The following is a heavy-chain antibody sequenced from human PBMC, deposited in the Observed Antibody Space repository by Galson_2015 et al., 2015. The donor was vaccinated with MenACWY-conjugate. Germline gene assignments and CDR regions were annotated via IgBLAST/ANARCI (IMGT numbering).Heavy chain of an antibody. CDR1: GGSINSYY. J-gene: IGHJ4*02. D-gene: IGHD3-3*02. CDR2: MYYSGSA. V-gene: IGHV4-59*01. CDR3: ARGVNLASMAGY. Sequence: ETLSLTCTVSGGSINSYYWSWIRQPPGKGLEWIGYMYYSGSANYNPSLKSRVTISVDTSRNQFSLTMTSVTAADTAVYYCARGVNLASMAGYWGQGTLVTVSS.